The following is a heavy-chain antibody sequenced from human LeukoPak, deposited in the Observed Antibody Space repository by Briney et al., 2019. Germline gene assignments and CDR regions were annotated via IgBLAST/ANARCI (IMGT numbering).Heavy chain of an antibody. CDR3: ARVDYDILTGYYIYAFDI. V-gene: IGHV3-21*01. CDR1: GFTFSSYS. D-gene: IGHD3-9*01. CDR2: ISGSSSYI. Sequence: GGSLRLSCAASGFTFSSYSMNWVRQAPGKGLEWVSSISGSSSYIYYADSVKGRFTISRDNAKNSLYLQMNSLRAEDTAVYYCARVDYDILTGYYIYAFDIRGQGTMVTVSS. J-gene: IGHJ3*02.